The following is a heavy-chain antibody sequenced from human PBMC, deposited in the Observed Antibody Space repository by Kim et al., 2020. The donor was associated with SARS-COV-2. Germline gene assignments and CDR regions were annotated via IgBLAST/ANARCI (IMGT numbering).Heavy chain of an antibody. CDR3: ARQMGITMIVVVISTHFDY. V-gene: IGHV4-39*01. Sequence: KGRVTISVDTSKNQFSLKRSSVTAADTAVYYCARQMGITMIVVVISTHFDYWGQGTLVTVSS. D-gene: IGHD3-22*01. J-gene: IGHJ4*02.